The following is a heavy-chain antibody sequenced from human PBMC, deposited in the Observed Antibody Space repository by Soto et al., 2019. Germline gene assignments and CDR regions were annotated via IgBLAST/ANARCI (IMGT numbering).Heavy chain of an antibody. V-gene: IGHV2-5*02. CDR3: AHSRNLITEDAQVGDFDY. Sequence: QISLKESGPTLVKPTQPLKLTCSFSGFSLTTDGEGVGWVRQPPGEALEWLALIYWDDDERYSPSLKTRLTITQDPSKSQVVLIMTNMDPVDTATYYCAHSRNLITEDAQVGDFDYWGQGTLVTVSS. D-gene: IGHD3-10*01. CDR2: IYWDDDE. J-gene: IGHJ4*02. CDR1: GFSLTTDGEG.